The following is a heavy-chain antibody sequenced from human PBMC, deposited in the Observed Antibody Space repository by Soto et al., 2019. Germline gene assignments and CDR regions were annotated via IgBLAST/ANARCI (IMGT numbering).Heavy chain of an antibody. CDR1: RGSMRPYY. D-gene: IGHD2-8*01. Sequence: SETLSITCIVSRGSMRPYYRSWIRQPPGKGLEWIGYVYHSGSTSYNPSLKSRVTISVDRSKNQFSLKLSSVTAADTAVYYCARWWMYAPRFDPRGQGTLVTVSS. CDR2: VYHSGST. CDR3: ARWWMYAPRFDP. V-gene: IGHV4-30-2*01. J-gene: IGHJ5*02.